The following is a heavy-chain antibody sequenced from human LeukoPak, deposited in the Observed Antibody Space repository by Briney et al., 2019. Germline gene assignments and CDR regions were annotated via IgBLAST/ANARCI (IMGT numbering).Heavy chain of an antibody. CDR2: ISYDGSNK. CDR3: AKRAYGSGSYYIDY. CDR1: GFTLSSYG. V-gene: IGHV3-30*18. Sequence: GGSLRLSCPASGFTLSSYGMNWVRQAPGKGLGWVAVISYDGSNKYYADSVKGRFTISRDNSKNTLYLQMNSLRAEDTAVYYCAKRAYGSGSYYIDYWGQGTLVTVSS. J-gene: IGHJ4*02. D-gene: IGHD3-10*01.